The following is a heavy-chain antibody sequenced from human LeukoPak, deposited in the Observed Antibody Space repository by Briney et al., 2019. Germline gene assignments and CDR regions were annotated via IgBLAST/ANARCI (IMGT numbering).Heavy chain of an antibody. Sequence: GASVKVSCKASGYTFTGYYMHWVRQAPGQGLEWMGWINPNSGGTNYAQKFQGRVTMTRDTSISTAYMELSRLRSDDTAVYYCARDRSIATINDAFDIWGQGTMVTVSS. CDR2: INPNSGGT. J-gene: IGHJ3*02. D-gene: IGHD6-6*01. CDR3: ARDRSIATINDAFDI. V-gene: IGHV1-2*02. CDR1: GYTFTGYY.